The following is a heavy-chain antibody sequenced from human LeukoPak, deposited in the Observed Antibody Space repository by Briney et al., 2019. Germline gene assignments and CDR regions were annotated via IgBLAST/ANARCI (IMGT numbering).Heavy chain of an antibody. Sequence: PGGSLRLSCAGSGLTFSTNAMGWVRQAPGEGLEWVSSIKGGGGDPFYADSVRGRFTISRDKSKNTLYLQLNSLRAEDTAVYFCAQGGHDYNPFYCWGQGTLVTVSS. CDR3: AQGGHDYNPFYC. J-gene: IGHJ4*02. V-gene: IGHV3-23*01. D-gene: IGHD4-11*01. CDR2: IKGGGGDP. CDR1: GLTFSTNA.